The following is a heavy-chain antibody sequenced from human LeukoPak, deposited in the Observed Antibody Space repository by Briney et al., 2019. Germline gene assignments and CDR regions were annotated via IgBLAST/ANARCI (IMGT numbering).Heavy chain of an antibody. J-gene: IGHJ3*02. CDR2: IYYSGST. D-gene: IGHD3-3*01. CDR1: GGSISSSSYY. Sequence: SETLSLTCTVSGGSISSSSYYWSWIRQPPGKGLEWIGYIYYSGSTNYNPSLKSRVTISVDTSKNQFSLKLSSVTAADTAVYYCARMYTIFGSSSAFDIWGQGTMVTVSS. CDR3: ARMYTIFGSSSAFDI. V-gene: IGHV4-61*01.